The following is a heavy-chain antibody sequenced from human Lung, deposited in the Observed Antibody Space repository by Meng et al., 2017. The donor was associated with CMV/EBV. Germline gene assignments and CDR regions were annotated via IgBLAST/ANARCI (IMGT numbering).Heavy chain of an antibody. CDR3: ASGRFLEWLFVDY. CDR2: IYYSGST. D-gene: IGHD3-3*01. J-gene: IGHJ4*02. CDR1: GGSISSYY. Sequence: LSCTVSGGSISSYYWSWIRQPPGKGLEWIGYIYYSGSTNYNPSLKSRVTISVDTSKNQFSLKLSSVTAADTAVYYCASGRFLEWLFVDYWGQGTLVTVSS. V-gene: IGHV4-59*01.